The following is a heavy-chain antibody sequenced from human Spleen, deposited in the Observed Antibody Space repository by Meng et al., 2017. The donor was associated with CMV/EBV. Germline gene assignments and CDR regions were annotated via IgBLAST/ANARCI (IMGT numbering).Heavy chain of an antibody. CDR3: ARGRSAVRGVY. V-gene: IGHV1-8*01. CDR1: GYTFTSCD. D-gene: IGHD3-10*01. Sequence: ASAKVSCKASGYTFTSCDINWVRQATGQGLEWMGWMNPNSGNTGYAQKFQGRVTMTRNTSISTAYMELSSLRSEDTAVYYCARGRSAVRGVYWGQGTLVTVSS. J-gene: IGHJ4*02. CDR2: MNPNSGNT.